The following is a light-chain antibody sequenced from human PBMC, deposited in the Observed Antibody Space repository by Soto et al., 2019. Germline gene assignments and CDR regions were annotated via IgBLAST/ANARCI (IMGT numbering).Light chain of an antibody. V-gene: IGKV1-33*01. CDR3: QQQDNLPIT. Sequence: DIQMTPSPSSLSASVGDRVTITCQASQDIRKYLNWYQQKPGKAPILLIYDASHLETGVPSRFRGSGSGTDFTFTISSLQPEDIATYYCQQQDNLPITFGQGTRLDIK. CDR2: DAS. CDR1: QDIRKY. J-gene: IGKJ5*01.